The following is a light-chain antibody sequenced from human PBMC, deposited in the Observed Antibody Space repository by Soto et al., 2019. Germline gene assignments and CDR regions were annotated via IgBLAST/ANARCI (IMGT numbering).Light chain of an antibody. CDR2: LGS. CDR1: QSLLHSDGYNF. CDR3: MQTLQTPPA. Sequence: EIVMTQSPLSLPVTPGEPASISCRSSQSLLHSDGYNFLHWYLQKPGQSPQLLIYLGSNRASGVTDRFSGGGSGTDFTLKISRVEAEDVGVYYCMQTLQTPPAFGQGTKVEIK. J-gene: IGKJ2*01. V-gene: IGKV2-28*01.